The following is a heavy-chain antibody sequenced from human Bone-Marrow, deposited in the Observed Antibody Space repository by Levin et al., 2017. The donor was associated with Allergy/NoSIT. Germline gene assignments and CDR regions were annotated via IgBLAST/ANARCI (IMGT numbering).Heavy chain of an antibody. Sequence: ESLKISCTVSGGSISSYYWSWIRQPPGKGLEWIGYIYYSGSTNYNPSLKSRVTISVDTSKNQFSLELSSVTAADTAVYYCAGGFSLSHMEVEAFDSWGQGTLVTVSS. J-gene: IGHJ3*02. V-gene: IGHV4-59*01. CDR2: IYYSGST. D-gene: IGHD2-21*01. CDR1: GGSISSYY. CDR3: AGGFSLSHMEVEAFDS.